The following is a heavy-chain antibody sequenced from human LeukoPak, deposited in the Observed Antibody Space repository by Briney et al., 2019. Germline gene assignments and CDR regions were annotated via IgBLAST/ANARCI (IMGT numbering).Heavy chain of an antibody. J-gene: IGHJ6*03. V-gene: IGHV4-39*07. Sequence: SETLSLTCTVSGGSISSSSYYWGWIRQPPGKGLEWIASIYYSGSTYYNSSLNSRLTISADTSKNQFFLKLSSVTAADTAVYYCARNSINPPRYYYYMDVWGKGTTVTVSS. CDR1: GGSISSSSYY. CDR3: ARNSINPPRYYYYMDV. D-gene: IGHD4-23*01. CDR2: IYYSGST.